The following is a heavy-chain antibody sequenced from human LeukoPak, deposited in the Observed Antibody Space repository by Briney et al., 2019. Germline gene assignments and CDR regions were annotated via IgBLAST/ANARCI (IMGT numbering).Heavy chain of an antibody. V-gene: IGHV1-2*02. Sequence: GASVKVSCKASGYTFTGYYMHWVRQAPGQGLEWMGWINPNSGGTNYAQKFQGRVTMTRDTSISTAYMELSRLRSDDTAVYYCAGAYYDILTGYYMFDYWGQGTLVTVSS. CDR1: GYTFTGYY. CDR3: AGAYYDILTGYYMFDY. J-gene: IGHJ4*02. CDR2: INPNSGGT. D-gene: IGHD3-9*01.